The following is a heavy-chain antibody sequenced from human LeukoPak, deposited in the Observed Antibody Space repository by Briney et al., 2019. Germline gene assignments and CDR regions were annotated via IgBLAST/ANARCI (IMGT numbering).Heavy chain of an antibody. Sequence: GASVKVSRKASGGTFSSYTISWVRQAPGQGLEWMGRIIPILGIANYAQKFQGRVTITADKSTSTAYMELSSLKSEDTAVYYCARAPGIAAIGAFDIWGQGTMVTVSS. J-gene: IGHJ3*02. V-gene: IGHV1-69*02. D-gene: IGHD6-25*01. CDR1: GGTFSSYT. CDR3: ARAPGIAAIGAFDI. CDR2: IIPILGIA.